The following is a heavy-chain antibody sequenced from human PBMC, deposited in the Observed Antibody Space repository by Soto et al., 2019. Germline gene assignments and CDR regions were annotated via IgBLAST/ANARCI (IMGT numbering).Heavy chain of an antibody. CDR1: GYTFTENQ. CDR3: ARRQLRDYIRWSFDP. D-gene: IGHD3-16*01. J-gene: IGHJ5*02. CDR2: IDPKSVDT. Sequence: ASVKVSCKASGYTFTENQIHWLRRAPGQRLEWMGRIDPKSVDTTFAQTYQGRVTMTRDTSSNTVYMDLTRLTSDDTAIYYCARRQLRDYIRWSFDPWGQGTLVTVSS. V-gene: IGHV1-2*02.